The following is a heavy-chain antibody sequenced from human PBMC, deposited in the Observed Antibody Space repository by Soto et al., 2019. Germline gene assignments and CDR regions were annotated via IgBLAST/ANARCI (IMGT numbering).Heavy chain of an antibody. CDR1: GYTLTSYY. D-gene: IGHD2-8*02. J-gene: IGHJ4*02. Sequence: QVQLVQSGAEVKKPGASVKVSCKASGYTLTSYYMHWVRQAPGHGLEWMGIINPSDGRTNYAQEFQGRVTMIRDTSTSTVYMELSSLRSEDTAVYHCGRGTGAASENTIDYWGQGTLVTVSS. V-gene: IGHV1-46*01. CDR3: GRGTGAASENTIDY. CDR2: INPSDGRT.